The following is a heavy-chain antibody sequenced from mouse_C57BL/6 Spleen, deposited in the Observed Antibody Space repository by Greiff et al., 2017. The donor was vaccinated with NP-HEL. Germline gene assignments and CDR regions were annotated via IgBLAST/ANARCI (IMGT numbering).Heavy chain of an antibody. Sequence: DVKLVESGGDLVKPGGSLKLSCAASGFTFSSYGMSWVRQTPDKRLEWVATISSGGSYTYYQDSVKGRVTISRDNAKNTLYLQMSSLKSEDTAMYYCAGLGTTDYYAMDYWGKGTSVTVSS. D-gene: IGHD1-1*01. CDR1: GFTFSSYG. CDR3: AGLGTTDYYAMDY. V-gene: IGHV5-6*02. J-gene: IGHJ4*01. CDR2: ISSGGSYT.